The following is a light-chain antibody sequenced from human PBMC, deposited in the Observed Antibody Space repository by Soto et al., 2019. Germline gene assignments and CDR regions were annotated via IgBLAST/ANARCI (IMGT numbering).Light chain of an antibody. V-gene: IGKV1-33*01. CDR3: QQYENLPT. J-gene: IGKJ5*01. CDR1: HNINNY. Sequence: DIQMTQSPSSLSASVGDRVSITCQSSHNINNYLNCYQQKPGRAPKLLIYDASNLEAGVPSRFRGSGSGTDFTFTISRLQPEDIATYYCQQYENLPTFGQGTRLEIK. CDR2: DAS.